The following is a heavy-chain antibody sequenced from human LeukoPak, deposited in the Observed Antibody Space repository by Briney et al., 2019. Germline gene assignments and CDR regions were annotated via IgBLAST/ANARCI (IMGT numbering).Heavy chain of an antibody. CDR3: ARAYSSGWYYFDY. CDR2: IYHSGST. Sequence: SETLSLTCTVSGGSISSSSYYWGWIRQPPGKGLEWIGYIYHSGSTYYNPSLKSRVTISVDRSKNQFSLKLSSVTAADTAVYYCARAYSSGWYYFDYWGRGTLVTVSS. V-gene: IGHV4-30-2*01. CDR1: GGSISSSSYY. D-gene: IGHD6-19*01. J-gene: IGHJ4*02.